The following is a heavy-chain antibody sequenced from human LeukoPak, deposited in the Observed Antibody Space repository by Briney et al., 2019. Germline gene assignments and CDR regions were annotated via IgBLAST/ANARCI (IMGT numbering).Heavy chain of an antibody. CDR3: AREACREMGLMWPRLGGQDCRYDH. Sequence: GASVKVSCKASGDTFSSYAINWVRQAPGQGPEWMGRITPFLGIANYPQKFQGRVTITADESTTTVYMELSSLRSEATAVYYCAREACREMGLMWPRLGGQDCRYDHWGQGTLVTVSS. CDR1: GDTFSSYA. D-gene: IGHD3-16*01. V-gene: IGHV1-69*04. CDR2: ITPFLGIA. J-gene: IGHJ4*02.